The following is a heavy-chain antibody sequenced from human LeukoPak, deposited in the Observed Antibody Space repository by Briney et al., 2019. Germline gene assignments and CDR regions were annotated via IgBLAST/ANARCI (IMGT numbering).Heavy chain of an antibody. CDR1: GFTFSSYD. V-gene: IGHV3-23*01. Sequence: GGSLRLSCAASGFTFSSYDMNWVRQAPGKGLEWVSSISANGGETHYADSVKGRFTISRDNSKNTLYLQINNPRVEDTAVYYCAKRYYDFPLDYWGQGTLVTVSS. J-gene: IGHJ4*02. D-gene: IGHD3-3*01. CDR3: AKRYYDFPLDY. CDR2: ISANGGET.